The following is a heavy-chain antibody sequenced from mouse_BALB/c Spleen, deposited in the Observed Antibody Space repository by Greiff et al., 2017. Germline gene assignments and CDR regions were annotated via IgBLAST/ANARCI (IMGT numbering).Heavy chain of an antibody. J-gene: IGHJ2*01. CDR1: GYSFPSYS. D-gene: IGHD2-2*01. CDR2: IHPSSGYT. CDR3: ARGGNGYDVGAY. V-gene: IGHV1-4*01. Sequence: QVQLQQSGAELARPGASVKLSCKASGYSFPSYSMHWVKQRPGQGLEWIGYIHPSSGYTNYNQKFKDKATLTADKSSSTSYMQMSSLTSEDAAVDYCARGGNGYDVGAYWGQGTTRTVSA.